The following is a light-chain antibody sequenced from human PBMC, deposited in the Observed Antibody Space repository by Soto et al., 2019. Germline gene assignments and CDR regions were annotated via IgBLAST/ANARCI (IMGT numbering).Light chain of an antibody. J-gene: IGKJ1*01. CDR2: GAP. Sequence: EIVMTQSPATLSVFQWERATLSCRASQSVSNNLAWYPQKPGQAPRVLIFGAPTRATCIPARFSGSGSGTEFTLPIRGRHFEYGALYYCKQYNKWLRTVGQGTKVNI. CDR3: KQYNKWLRT. CDR1: QSVSNN. V-gene: IGKV3-15*01.